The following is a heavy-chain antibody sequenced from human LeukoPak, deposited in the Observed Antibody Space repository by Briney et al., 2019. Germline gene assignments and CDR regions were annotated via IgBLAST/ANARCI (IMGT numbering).Heavy chain of an antibody. Sequence: GGSLRLSCAASGFTFSSYSMNWVRQAPGKGLEWVSSISSSSSYIYYADSVKGRFTISRDNAKNSLYLQMNSLRAEDTAVYCCASLAGYYFDYWGQGTLVTVSS. CDR3: ASLAGYYFDY. J-gene: IGHJ4*02. CDR1: GFTFSSYS. V-gene: IGHV3-21*01. CDR2: ISSSSSYI. D-gene: IGHD1-14*01.